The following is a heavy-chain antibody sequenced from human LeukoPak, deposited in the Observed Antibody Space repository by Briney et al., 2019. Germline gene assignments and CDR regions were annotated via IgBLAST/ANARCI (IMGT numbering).Heavy chain of an antibody. Sequence: GGSLRLSCAASGFTFSSYATSWVRQAPGKGLEWVSAISGSGGSTYYADSVKGRFTISRDNSKNTLYLQMNSLRAEDTAVYYCAKDSTTYYYGSGSDYWGQGTLVTVSS. V-gene: IGHV3-23*01. J-gene: IGHJ4*02. CDR3: AKDSTTYYYGSGSDY. D-gene: IGHD3-10*01. CDR1: GFTFSSYA. CDR2: ISGSGGST.